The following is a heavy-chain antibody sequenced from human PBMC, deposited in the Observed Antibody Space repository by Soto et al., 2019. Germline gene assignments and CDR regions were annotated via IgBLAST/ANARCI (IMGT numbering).Heavy chain of an antibody. V-gene: IGHV3-30*18. Sequence: QVQLVESGGGVVQPGRSLRLSCAASGFTFSSYGMHWVRQAPGKGLEWVAVISYDGSDKYYADSVKGRFTISRDNSNNTLYLQVDSLRAEDTAVYYCAKGVVVATTHFQHWGQGTLVTVSS. CDR3: AKGVVVATTHFQH. CDR1: GFTFSSYG. D-gene: IGHD2-15*01. J-gene: IGHJ1*01. CDR2: ISYDGSDK.